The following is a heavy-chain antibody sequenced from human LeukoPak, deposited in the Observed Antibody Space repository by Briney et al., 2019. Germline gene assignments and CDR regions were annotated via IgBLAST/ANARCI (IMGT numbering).Heavy chain of an antibody. CDR2: IFSGGTT. J-gene: IGHJ4*02. Sequence: PLGSLRLSCAASGFTVSSNYMSWVRQAPGKGLEWVSVIFSGGTTYYADSVKGRFTISRHNSENTLYLQMNSLRGEDTAVYYCARGVLGYSYGFDCWGQGTLVTVSS. D-gene: IGHD5-18*01. V-gene: IGHV3-53*04. CDR1: GFTVSSNY. CDR3: ARGVLGYSYGFDC.